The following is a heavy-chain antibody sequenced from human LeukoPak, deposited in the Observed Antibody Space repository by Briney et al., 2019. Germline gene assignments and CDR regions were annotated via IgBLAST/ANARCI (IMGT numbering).Heavy chain of an antibody. CDR3: RRDSSSSGYSY. J-gene: IGHJ4*02. D-gene: IGHD3-22*01. CDR1: GGTFSIYA. CDR2: IIPIFDTA. Sequence: ASLKLSCKASGGTFSIYAISWGPQAPEQGLEWMGRIIPIFDTANYAQQFQGRVTITTDGSTSSSYMELSRLRSENTAVYYWRRDSSSSGYSYWGQGTLVTVSS. V-gene: IGHV1-69*05.